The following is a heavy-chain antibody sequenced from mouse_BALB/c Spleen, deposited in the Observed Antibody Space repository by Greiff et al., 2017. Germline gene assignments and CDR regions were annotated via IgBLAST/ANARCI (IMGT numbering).Heavy chain of an antibody. CDR2: INPYNDYT. J-gene: IGHJ2*01. Sequence: EVQRVESGAELVRPGASVKISCKASGYTFTNYYINWVKQRPGQGLDWIGYINPYNDYTSYNQKFKGKATLTVDKSSSTAYMELSSLTSEDAAVYYCARGGYDSSGDYWGQGTTLTVSS. CDR1: GYTFTNYY. V-gene: IGHV1S45*01. CDR3: ARGGYDSSGDY. D-gene: IGHD1-1*01.